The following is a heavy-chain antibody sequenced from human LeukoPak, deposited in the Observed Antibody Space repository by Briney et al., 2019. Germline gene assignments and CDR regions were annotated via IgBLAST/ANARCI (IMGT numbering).Heavy chain of an antibody. CDR3: ARSELLWFGGVNSGFDY. J-gene: IGHJ4*02. CDR1: GGSISSGSYY. D-gene: IGHD3-10*01. CDR2: IYTSGST. V-gene: IGHV4-61*02. Sequence: SETLSLTRAVSGGSISSGSYYWSWIRQPAGKGLEWIGRIYTSGSTNYNPSLKSRVTISVDTSKNQFSLKLRSVTAADTAVYYCARSELLWFGGVNSGFDYWGQGTLVTVSS.